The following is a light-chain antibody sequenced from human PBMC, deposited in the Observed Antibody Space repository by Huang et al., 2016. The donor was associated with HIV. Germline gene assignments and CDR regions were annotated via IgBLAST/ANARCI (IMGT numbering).Light chain of an antibody. Sequence: DIVMTQSPDSLAVSLGERATINCKSSQRVLSRPSNKTYLAWYQQRPGQSPTLLIYWASTRQSGVPDRVSGSGSGTHFTLTISSLQAEDVAFYYCQQYFISPPTFGQGTKLEI. CDR2: WAS. CDR3: QQYFISPPT. V-gene: IGKV4-1*01. CDR1: QRVLSRPSNKTY. J-gene: IGKJ2*01.